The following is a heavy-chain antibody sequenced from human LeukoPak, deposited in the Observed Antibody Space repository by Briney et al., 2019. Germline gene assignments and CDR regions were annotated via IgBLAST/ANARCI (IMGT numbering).Heavy chain of an antibody. CDR1: GYTFTSYA. CDR3: AGDSSSSSNWFDP. CDR2: IIPIFGTA. D-gene: IGHD6-6*01. V-gene: IGHV1-69*06. J-gene: IGHJ5*02. Sequence: GASVKVSCKASGYTFTSYAMNWVRQAPGQGLEWMGGIIPIFGTANYAQKFQGRVTITADKSTSTAYMELSSLRSEDTAVYYCAGDSSSSSNWFDPWGQGTLVTVSS.